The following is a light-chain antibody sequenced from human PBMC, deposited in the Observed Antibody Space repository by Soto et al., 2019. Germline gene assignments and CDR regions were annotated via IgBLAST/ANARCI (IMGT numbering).Light chain of an antibody. CDR1: QSISSW. V-gene: IGKV1-5*01. CDR3: QQYNSFSELT. J-gene: IGKJ4*01. CDR2: DAF. Sequence: DIQMTQSPSTLSASVGDRVTITCRASQSISSWLAWYQQRPGKAPKLLIYDAFSLESGVPSRFSGSRSGTEFTLTISSLQPDDFATYYCQQYNSFSELTFGGGTKVDIK.